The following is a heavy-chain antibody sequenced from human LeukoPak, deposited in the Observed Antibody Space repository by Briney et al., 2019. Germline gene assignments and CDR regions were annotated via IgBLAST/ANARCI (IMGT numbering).Heavy chain of an antibody. CDR2: ISAYNGNT. CDR1: GYTFTNYA. CDR3: ATGQDSSSLGDY. V-gene: IGHV1-18*01. Sequence: ASVKVSCKASGYTFTNYAIQWVRQAPGQRLEWMGWISAYNGNTNYAQKLQGRVTMTTDTSTSTAYMELRSLRSDDTAVYYCATGQDSSSLGDYWGQGTLVTVSS. D-gene: IGHD6-6*01. J-gene: IGHJ4*02.